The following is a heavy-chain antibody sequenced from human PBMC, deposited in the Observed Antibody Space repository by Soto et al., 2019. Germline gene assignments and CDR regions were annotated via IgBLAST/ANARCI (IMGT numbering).Heavy chain of an antibody. D-gene: IGHD2-15*01. CDR2: INSDGSST. CDR3: ARERDGGNYWYFDL. Sequence: GGSLRLSCAASGFTFSSYWMHWVRQAPGKGLVWASRINSDGSSTTYADSVKGRFTIPRDNAKNTLYLQMNSLRAEDTAVYYCARERDGGNYWYFDLWGRGTLVTVSS. CDR1: GFTFSSYW. J-gene: IGHJ2*01. V-gene: IGHV3-74*01.